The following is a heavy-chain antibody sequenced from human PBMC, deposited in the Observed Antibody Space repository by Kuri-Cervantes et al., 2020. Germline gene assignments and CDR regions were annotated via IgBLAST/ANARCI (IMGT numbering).Heavy chain of an antibody. CDR2: IYYSGST. V-gene: IGHV4-59*12. CDR3: ARRGSGWSLVY. D-gene: IGHD6-19*01. CDR1: GGSISSYY. J-gene: IGHJ4*02. Sequence: SETLSLTCTVSGGSISSYYWSWIRQPPGKGLEWIGYIYYSGSTNYNPSLKSRATISVDTSKNQFSLKLSSVTAADTAVYYCARRGSGWSLVYWGQGTLVTVSS.